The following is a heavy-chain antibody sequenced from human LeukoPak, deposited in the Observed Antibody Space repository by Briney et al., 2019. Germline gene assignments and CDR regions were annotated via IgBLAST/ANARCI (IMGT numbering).Heavy chain of an antibody. CDR2: IIPILGIA. CDR3: ARDLFSSSWYRYYYYGMDV. D-gene: IGHD6-13*01. CDR1: GGTFSSYA. V-gene: IGHV1-69*04. Sequence: ASVKVSCKASGGTFSSYAISWVRQAPGQGLEWMGRIIPILGIANYAQKFQGRVTITADKSTSTAYMELSSLRSEDTAVYYCARDLFSSSWYRYYYYGMDVWGQGTTVTVSS. J-gene: IGHJ6*02.